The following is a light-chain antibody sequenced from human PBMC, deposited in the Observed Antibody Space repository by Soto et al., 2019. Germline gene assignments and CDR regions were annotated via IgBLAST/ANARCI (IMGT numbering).Light chain of an antibody. CDR2: AAS. CDR3: QQYQTYAT. Sequence: AIQVTQSPSSLSASVGDRVTITCRASQGIRNDLGWYQQKPGKAPKLLIYAASSLQSGVPSRFSGSGSGTEFTLTISSLQPDDFATYYCQQYQTYATFGQGTRLEIK. CDR1: QGIRND. V-gene: IGKV1-6*01. J-gene: IGKJ5*01.